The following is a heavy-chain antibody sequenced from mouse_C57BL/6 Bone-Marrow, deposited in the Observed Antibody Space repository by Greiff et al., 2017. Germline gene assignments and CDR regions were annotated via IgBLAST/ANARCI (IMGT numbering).Heavy chain of an antibody. Sequence: QVQLQQPGAELVKPGASVKLSCKASGYTFTSYWMHWVKQRPGPGLEWIGMIHPNSGSTNYNEKFKSKATLTVDKSSSTAYMQLSSLTSEDSAVYYCARRDYYGSLWDFDVWGRGTAVTVSS. CDR2: IHPNSGST. D-gene: IGHD1-1*01. CDR3: ARRDYYGSLWDFDV. CDR1: GYTFTSYW. V-gene: IGHV1-64*01. J-gene: IGHJ1*03.